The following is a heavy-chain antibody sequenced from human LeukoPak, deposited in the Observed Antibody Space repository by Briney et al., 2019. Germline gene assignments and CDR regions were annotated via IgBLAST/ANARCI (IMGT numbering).Heavy chain of an antibody. Sequence: GGSLRLSCAASGFTFSSYSMNWVRQAPGKGLEWVSYISSSSSTIYYADSVKGRFTISRDNAKNSLYLQMNSLRAEDTAVYYCARVPISRYSSSSGPDYWGQGTLVTVSS. V-gene: IGHV3-48*01. CDR1: GFTFSSYS. D-gene: IGHD6-6*01. CDR2: ISSSSSTI. CDR3: ARVPISRYSSSSGPDY. J-gene: IGHJ4*02.